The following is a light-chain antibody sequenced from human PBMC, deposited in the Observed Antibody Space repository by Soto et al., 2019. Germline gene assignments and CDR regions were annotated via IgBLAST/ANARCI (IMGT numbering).Light chain of an antibody. V-gene: IGKV1-27*01. CDR1: QGISNF. CDR2: TAS. J-gene: IGKJ1*01. Sequence: DIQMTQSPSSVSAAVGDRVTITCRASQGISNFLAWYQQKPGEVPKVLIYTASTLTSGVPSRFSGSGSGTDFTLTISGLQPEDVATYYCLNYNNAPQTFGQGTKVDIK. CDR3: LNYNNAPQT.